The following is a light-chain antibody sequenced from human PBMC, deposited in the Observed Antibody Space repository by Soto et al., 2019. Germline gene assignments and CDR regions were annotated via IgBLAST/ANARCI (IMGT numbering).Light chain of an antibody. CDR2: AAS. Sequence: IQLTHSTSSLSASVGDSVTITCRASQGISSYLAWYQQKPGKAPKLLIYAASTLQSGVPSRFSGSGSGTDFTLTISSLQPEDFATYYCQQSYSTSWTFGQGTKVDIK. J-gene: IGKJ1*01. CDR3: QQSYSTSWT. CDR1: QGISSY. V-gene: IGKV1-39*01.